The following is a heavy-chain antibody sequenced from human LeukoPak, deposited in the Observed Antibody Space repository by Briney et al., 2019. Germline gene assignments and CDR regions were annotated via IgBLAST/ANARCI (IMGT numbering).Heavy chain of an antibody. CDR3: ARVGTYGSGSYLSWLDY. J-gene: IGHJ4*02. CDR2: IYYSGCT. Sequence: PSETLSLTCTVSGGSISSYYWSWIRQPPGKGLEWIGYIYYSGCTNYNPSLKSRVTISVGTSKNQFSLKLSSVTAADTAVYYCARVGTYGSGSYLSWLDYWGQGTLVTVSS. D-gene: IGHD3-10*01. CDR1: GGSISSYY. V-gene: IGHV4-59*01.